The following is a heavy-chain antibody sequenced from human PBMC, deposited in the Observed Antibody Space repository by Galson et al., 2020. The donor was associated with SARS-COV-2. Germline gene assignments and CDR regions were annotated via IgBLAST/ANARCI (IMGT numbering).Heavy chain of an antibody. CDR2: IKQDGSEK. CDR1: GFTFSSYW. J-gene: IGHJ6*02. Sequence: GESLKISCAASGFTFSSYWMSWVRQAPGKGLEWVANIKQDGSEKYYVDSVKGRFTISRDNAKNSLYLQMNSLRAEDTAVYYCARDPTTHYYDSSGYYYILDYYYYYGMDVWGQGTTVTVSS. D-gene: IGHD3-22*01. V-gene: IGHV3-7*01. CDR3: ARDPTTHYYDSSGYYYILDYYYYYGMDV.